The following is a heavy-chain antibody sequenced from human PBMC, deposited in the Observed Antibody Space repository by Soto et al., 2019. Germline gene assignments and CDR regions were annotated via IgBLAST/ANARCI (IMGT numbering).Heavy chain of an antibody. CDR2: ISAYNGNT. J-gene: IGHJ6*02. D-gene: IGHD3-22*01. CDR3: ARGGRHDSSGYYLPFSGMDV. Sequence: QVQLVQSGAEVKKPGASVKVSCKASGYTFTSYGISWVRQAPGQGLEWMGGISAYNGNTNYAQKLPGRVTMTTDTTTSTAYMELRSLRSDDTAVYYCARGGRHDSSGYYLPFSGMDVWGQGTTVTVSS. CDR1: GYTFTSYG. V-gene: IGHV1-18*01.